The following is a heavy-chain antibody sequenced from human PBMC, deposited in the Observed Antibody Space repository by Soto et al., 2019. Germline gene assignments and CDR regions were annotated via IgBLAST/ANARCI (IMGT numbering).Heavy chain of an antibody. CDR1: NSSLGAFH. V-gene: IGHV4-34*12. Sequence: SETLSLTCAIYNSSLGAFHWIWIRQPPGKGLEWIGELIHGGSTNYNPSLKSRVTFSLDTSKNQFSLQLMSVTAADTAVYYCARSPLSYDYVRQTWREVGDSFDIWGRGTLVTVSS. D-gene: IGHD3-16*01. CDR3: ARSPLSYDYVRQTWREVGDSFDI. J-gene: IGHJ3*02. CDR2: LIHGGST.